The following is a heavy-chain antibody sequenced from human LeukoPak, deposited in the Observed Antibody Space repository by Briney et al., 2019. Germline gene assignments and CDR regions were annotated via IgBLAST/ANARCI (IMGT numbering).Heavy chain of an antibody. V-gene: IGHV3-23*01. CDR1: GFTFSSYA. J-gene: IGHJ4*02. Sequence: GGSLRLSCAASGFTFSSYAMSWVRQAPGKGLEWVSAISGSGGSTYYADSVKGRFTISRYNSKNTLYLQMNSLRAEDTAVYYCAKDQSGGWYFSAEVSYYFDYWGQGTLVTVSS. D-gene: IGHD6-19*01. CDR3: AKDQSGGWYFSAEVSYYFDY. CDR2: ISGSGGST.